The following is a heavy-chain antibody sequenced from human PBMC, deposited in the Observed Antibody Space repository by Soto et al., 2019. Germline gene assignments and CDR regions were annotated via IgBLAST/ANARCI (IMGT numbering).Heavy chain of an antibody. Sequence: ASVKVSCKASGYTFTSYGIGWVRQAPGQGLEWMGWISAYNGNTNYAQKLQGRVTMTTDTSTSTAYMELRSLRSDDTAVYYCARDQLTGSSSWYQDYYYYGMDVWGQGTTVTVSS. V-gene: IGHV1-18*04. CDR1: GYTFTSYG. CDR2: ISAYNGNT. CDR3: ARDQLTGSSSWYQDYYYYGMDV. J-gene: IGHJ6*02. D-gene: IGHD6-13*01.